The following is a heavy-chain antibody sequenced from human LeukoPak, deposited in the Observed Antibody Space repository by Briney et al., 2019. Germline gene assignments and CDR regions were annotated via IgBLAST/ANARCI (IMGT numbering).Heavy chain of an antibody. CDR3: ARGSGMVRGVIEDY. J-gene: IGHJ4*02. D-gene: IGHD3-10*01. CDR1: GGSFSGYY. CDR2: INHSGST. Sequence: SETLSLTCAVYGGSFSGYYWSWIRQPPGKGLEWIGEINHSGSTNYNPSLKSRVTISVDTSKNQFSLKLSSVTAADTAVYYCARGSGMVRGVIEDYWGQGTLVTVSS. V-gene: IGHV4-34*01.